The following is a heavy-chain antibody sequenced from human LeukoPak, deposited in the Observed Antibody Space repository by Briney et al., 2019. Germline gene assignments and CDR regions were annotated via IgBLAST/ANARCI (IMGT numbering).Heavy chain of an antibody. CDR2: IYTSGST. D-gene: IGHD6-13*01. CDR1: GGSISSYY. J-gene: IGHJ6*03. Sequence: SETLSLTCTVSGGSISSYYWSWIRQPPGKGLEWIGYIYTSGSTNYNPSLKSRVTISVDTSKNQFSLKLSSVTAADTAVYYCARQVAAAGTYYYYYYMDVWGKGTMVTVSS. V-gene: IGHV4-4*09. CDR3: ARQVAAAGTYYYYYYMDV.